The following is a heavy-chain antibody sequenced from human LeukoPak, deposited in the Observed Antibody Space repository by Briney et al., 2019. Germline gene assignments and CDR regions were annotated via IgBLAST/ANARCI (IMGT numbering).Heavy chain of an antibody. CDR1: GYTFTSYG. D-gene: IGHD3-3*01. V-gene: IGHV1-18*01. CDR3: ARDFGMYYDFWSGYYRALLDYYGMDV. CDR2: ISAYNGNT. Sequence: ASVKVSCKASGYTFTSYGISWVRQAPGQGLEWMGWISAYNGNTNYAQRLQGRVTMTTDTSTSTAYMELRSLRSDDTAVYYCARDFGMYYDFWSGYYRALLDYYGMDVWGQGTTVTVSS. J-gene: IGHJ6*02.